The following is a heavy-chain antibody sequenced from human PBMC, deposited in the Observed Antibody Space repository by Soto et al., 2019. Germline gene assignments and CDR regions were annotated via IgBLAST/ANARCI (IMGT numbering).Heavy chain of an antibody. CDR2: IGTAGDT. V-gene: IGHV3-13*01. CDR1: GFTFSSYD. CDR3: ARAGVAAAGDAFDI. J-gene: IGHJ3*02. Sequence: GGSLRLSCAASGFTFSSYDMHWVRQATGKGLEWVSAIGTAGDTYYPGSVKGRFTISRENAKNSLYLQMNSLRAGDTAVYYCARAGVAAAGDAFDIWGQGTMVTVS. D-gene: IGHD6-13*01.